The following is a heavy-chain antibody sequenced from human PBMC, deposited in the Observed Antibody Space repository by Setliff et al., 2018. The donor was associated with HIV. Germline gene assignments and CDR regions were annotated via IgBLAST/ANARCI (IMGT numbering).Heavy chain of an antibody. CDR2: IYYTGST. D-gene: IGHD5-18*01. CDR3: ARVSPKGGYPLDY. J-gene: IGHJ4*02. V-gene: IGHV4-39*07. Sequence: KSSETLSLTCAVSGGSISSGSYYWGWIRQPPGKGLEWIGSIYYTGSTYYNPSLKSRVTISVDTSKNQFSLKLSSVTAADTAVYYCARVSPKGGYPLDYWGQGTLVTVSS. CDR1: GGSISSGSYY.